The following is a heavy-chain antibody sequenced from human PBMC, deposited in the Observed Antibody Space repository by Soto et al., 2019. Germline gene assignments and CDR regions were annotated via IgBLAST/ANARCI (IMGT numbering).Heavy chain of an antibody. D-gene: IGHD7-27*01. Sequence: PSESLWLTQAVSGGSISSSNWWSWVCKPPGKGLEWIGEIYHSGSTNYNPSLKSRVTISVDKSKNQFSLKLSSVTAADTAVYYCARGPSGDKVHYWGQGALVT. CDR3: ARGPSGDKVHY. CDR1: GGSISSSNW. CDR2: IYHSGST. V-gene: IGHV4-4*02. J-gene: IGHJ4*02.